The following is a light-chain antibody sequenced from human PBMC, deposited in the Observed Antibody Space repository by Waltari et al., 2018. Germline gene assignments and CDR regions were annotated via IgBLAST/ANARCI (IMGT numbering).Light chain of an antibody. CDR3: MQGTYWPGT. CDR1: QSLVYGDGNTH. V-gene: IGKV2-30*01. CDR2: KVS. Sequence: DVVMSQSPLSLPVTLGQPASISCSSSQSLVYGDGNTHLSWFQQRPGQSPRRLISKVSNRDSGVPDRFSGSGSGTNFTLKISKMEAEDVGVYYCMQGTYWPGTFGQGTKVEIK. J-gene: IGKJ1*01.